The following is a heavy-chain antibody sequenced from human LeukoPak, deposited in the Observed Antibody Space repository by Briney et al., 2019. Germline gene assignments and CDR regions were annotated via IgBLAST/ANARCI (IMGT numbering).Heavy chain of an antibody. Sequence: GGSLRLSCAASGFTFSSYAMSWVRQAPGKGLEWVSYISSSGSIIYYADSVKGRFTISRDNAKNSLYLQMNSLRAEDTAVYYCARGDESFGSYQIDYWGQGTLVTVSS. CDR2: ISSSGSII. CDR1: GFTFSSYA. J-gene: IGHJ4*02. D-gene: IGHD1-26*01. V-gene: IGHV3-48*04. CDR3: ARGDESFGSYQIDY.